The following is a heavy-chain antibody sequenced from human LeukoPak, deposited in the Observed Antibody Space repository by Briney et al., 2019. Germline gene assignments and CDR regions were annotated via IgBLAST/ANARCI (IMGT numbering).Heavy chain of an antibody. CDR2: MNPNSGNT. V-gene: IGHV1-8*02. Sequence: ASVKVSCKASGGTFSSYAISWVRQATGQGLEWMGWMNPNSGNTGYAQKFQGRVTMTRNTSISTAYMELSSLRSEDTAVYYCARDVVVTLRAFDIWGQGTMVTVSS. CDR3: ARDVVVTLRAFDI. D-gene: IGHD2-21*02. J-gene: IGHJ3*02. CDR1: GGTFSSYA.